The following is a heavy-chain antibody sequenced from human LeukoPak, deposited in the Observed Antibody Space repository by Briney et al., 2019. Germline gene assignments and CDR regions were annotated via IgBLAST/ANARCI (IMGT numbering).Heavy chain of an antibody. CDR3: TRQWEVITPSFYYYYGMDV. CDR2: INPNSGGT. CDR1: GYTFTGYY. J-gene: IGHJ6*02. D-gene: IGHD3-22*01. V-gene: IGHV1-2*02. Sequence: ASVKVSCKASGYTFTGYYMHWVRQAPGQGLEWMGWINPNSGGTNYAQKFQGRVTMTRDTSISTAYMELSRLRSDDTAVYYCTRQWEVITPSFYYYYGMDVWGQGTTVTVSS.